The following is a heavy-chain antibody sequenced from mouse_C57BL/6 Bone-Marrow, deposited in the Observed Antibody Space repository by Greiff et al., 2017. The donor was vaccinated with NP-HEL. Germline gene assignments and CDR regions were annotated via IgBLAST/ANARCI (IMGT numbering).Heavy chain of an antibody. CDR1: GYTFTDYN. J-gene: IGHJ2*01. CDR3: ANSNYGNY. Sequence: VQLKESGPELVKPGASVKMSCKASGYTFTDYNMHWVKQSHGKSLEWIGYINPNNGGTSYNQKFKGKATLTVNKSSSTAYMELRSLTSEDSAVYYCANSNYGNYWGQGTTLTVSS. V-gene: IGHV1-22*01. CDR2: INPNNGGT. D-gene: IGHD2-5*01.